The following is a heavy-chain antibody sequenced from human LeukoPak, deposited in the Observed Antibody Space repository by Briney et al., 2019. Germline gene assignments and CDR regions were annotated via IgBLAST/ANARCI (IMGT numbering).Heavy chain of an antibody. Sequence: SETLSLTCTVSGGSISSSSYYWGWIRQPPGKGLEWIGSIYYSGSTYYNPSLKSRDNISVDTSKNQFSLKLSSVTAADTAVYYCARLLSGYYMDVWGKGTTVTVSS. V-gene: IGHV4-39*07. CDR3: ARLLSGYYMDV. CDR1: GGSISSSSYY. CDR2: IYYSGST. D-gene: IGHD2/OR15-2a*01. J-gene: IGHJ6*03.